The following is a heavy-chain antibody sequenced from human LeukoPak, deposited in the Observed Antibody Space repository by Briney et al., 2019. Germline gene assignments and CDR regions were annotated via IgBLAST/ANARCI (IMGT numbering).Heavy chain of an antibody. V-gene: IGHV3-48*01. CDR3: ARDHPVPLLSTDAFDI. J-gene: IGHJ3*02. CDR2: ISSSSSTI. Sequence: PGGSLRLSCAASGFTFSSYSMNWVRQAPGKGLEWVSYISSSSSTIYYADSVKGRFTISRDNAKSSLYLQMNSLRAEDTAVYYCARDHPVPLLSTDAFDIWGQGTMVTVSS. D-gene: IGHD3-10*01. CDR1: GFTFSSYS.